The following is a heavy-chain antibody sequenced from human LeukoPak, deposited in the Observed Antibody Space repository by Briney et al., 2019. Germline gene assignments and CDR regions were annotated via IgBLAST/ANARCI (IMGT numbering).Heavy chain of an antibody. J-gene: IGHJ4*02. CDR1: GYTFTSYG. CDR2: ISAYNGNT. D-gene: IGHD2-2*01. CDR3: ARDGDVVVPAAIRPVVADY. Sequence: ASVKVSCKASGYTFTSYGISWVRQAPGQGLEWMGWISAYNGNTNYAQKLQGRVTMTTDTSTSTAYMELRSLRSDDTAVYYCARDGDVVVPAAIRPVVADYWGQGTLVTVSS. V-gene: IGHV1-18*01.